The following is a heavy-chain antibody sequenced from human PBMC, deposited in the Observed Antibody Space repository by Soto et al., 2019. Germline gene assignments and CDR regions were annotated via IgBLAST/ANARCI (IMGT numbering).Heavy chain of an antibody. CDR2: IYSRTDGGTV. D-gene: IGHD2-2*01. V-gene: IGHV3-15*01. Sequence: GGSLRLSCAASGISISNAWMSWVRQAPGKGLEWVGRIYSRTDGGTVDYAAPVRGRFAISRDDSKNTVYLQMNSLQTEDTAVYYCGTGSCCSAENTLVYWGQGTLVTVS. CDR3: GTGSCCSAENTLVY. J-gene: IGHJ4*02. CDR1: GISISNAW.